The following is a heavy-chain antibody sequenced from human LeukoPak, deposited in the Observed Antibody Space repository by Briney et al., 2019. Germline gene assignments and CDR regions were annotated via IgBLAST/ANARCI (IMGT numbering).Heavy chain of an antibody. CDR1: GFTFSSYA. D-gene: IGHD3-3*01. CDR2: ISGSGGST. V-gene: IGHV3-23*01. Sequence: PGGSLRLSCAASGFTFSSYAMSWVRQAPGKGLEWVSAISGSGGSTYYAHSVKGRFTIPRDNSKNTLYLQMNSLRSEDTAVYYCAKVTYYDFWSGFRNFDYWGQGTLVTVSS. CDR3: AKVTYYDFWSGFRNFDY. J-gene: IGHJ4*02.